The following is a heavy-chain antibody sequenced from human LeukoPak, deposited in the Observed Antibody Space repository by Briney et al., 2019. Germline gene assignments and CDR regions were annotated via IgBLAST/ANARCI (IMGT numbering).Heavy chain of an antibody. D-gene: IGHD3-22*01. CDR2: IYSGGST. V-gene: IGHV3-66*02. Sequence: GGSLRLSCAASGFTVSSNYMSWVRQAPGKGLEWVSVIYSGGSTYYADSVKGRFTISRDNSKNTLYLQMNSLRAEDTAAYYCASTRSGYYYTRYYYGMDVWGQGTTVTVSS. CDR1: GFTVSSNY. CDR3: ASTRSGYYYTRYYYGMDV. J-gene: IGHJ6*02.